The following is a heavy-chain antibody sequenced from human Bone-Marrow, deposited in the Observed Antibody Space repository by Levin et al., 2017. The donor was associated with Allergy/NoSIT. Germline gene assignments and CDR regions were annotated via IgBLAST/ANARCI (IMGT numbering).Heavy chain of an antibody. CDR1: GFTFKTYG. Sequence: AGGSLRLSCAASGFTFKTYGMHWVRQAPGKGLEWVAFIWYDGNNKYYGDSVKGRFTISRDNFQNMLHLQMNSLRVEDTAVYYCAREITPWTETSGYDYWGQGTLVTVSS. CDR3: AREITPWTETSGYDY. V-gene: IGHV3-33*01. J-gene: IGHJ4*02. CDR2: IWYDGNNK. D-gene: IGHD5-12*01.